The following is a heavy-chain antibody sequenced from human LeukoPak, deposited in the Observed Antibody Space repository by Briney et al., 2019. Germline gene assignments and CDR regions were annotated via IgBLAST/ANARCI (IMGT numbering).Heavy chain of an antibody. CDR3: AKVSVAGTEFDY. Sequence: GGSLRLSCAASGFTFSTYGMHWVRQGPGKGLEWVAFIRYDGSNEYYEDSVKGRFTISRDNSKNTLHLQMNSLSAEDTAVYYCAKVSVAGTEFDYWGQGTPVTVSS. V-gene: IGHV3-30*02. D-gene: IGHD6-19*01. CDR1: GFTFSTYG. CDR2: IRYDGSNE. J-gene: IGHJ4*02.